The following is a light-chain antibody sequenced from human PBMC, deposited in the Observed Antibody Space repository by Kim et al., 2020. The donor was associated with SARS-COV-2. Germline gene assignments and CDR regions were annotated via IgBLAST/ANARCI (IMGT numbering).Light chain of an antibody. V-gene: IGLV1-44*01. CDR1: SSNIARFP. CDR3: ETWDDSLNGPV. J-gene: IGLJ3*02. Sequence: QSVLTQPPSVSGTPGQRVTISCSGGSSNIARFPVNWYQQLPGKAPKLLSGVSDRISGSKSGTSASLAISRLQPEDEATYYCETWDDSLNGPVFGGGTKVTVL.